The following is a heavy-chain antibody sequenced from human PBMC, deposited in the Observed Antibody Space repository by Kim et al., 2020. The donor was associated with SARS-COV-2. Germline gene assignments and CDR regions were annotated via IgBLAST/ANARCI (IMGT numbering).Heavy chain of an antibody. V-gene: IGHV3-23*01. CDR2: ISGSGGST. CDR3: AKAPNVLRYFDWSTGQYYFDY. Sequence: GGSLRLSCAASGFTFSSYAMSWVRQAPGKGLEWVSAISGSGGSTYYADSVKGRFTISRDNSKNTLYLQMNSLRAEDTAVYYCAKAPNVLRYFDWSTGQYYFDYWGQGTLVTVSS. J-gene: IGHJ4*02. CDR1: GFTFSSYA. D-gene: IGHD3-9*01.